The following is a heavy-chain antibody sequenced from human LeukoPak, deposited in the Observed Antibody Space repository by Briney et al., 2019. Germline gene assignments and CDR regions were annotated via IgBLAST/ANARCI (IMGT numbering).Heavy chain of an antibody. CDR1: GGSISTSNYY. CDR2: IFYSGST. D-gene: IGHD1-1*01. CDR3: ARGRGPNWNRYYYYYMDV. V-gene: IGHV4-39*07. J-gene: IGHJ6*03. Sequence: PSETLSLTCTVSGGSISTSNYYWGWIRQPPGKGLEWIGNIFYSGSTYYSPSLKSRVTISVDTSKNQFSLKLSSVTAADTAVYYCARGRGPNWNRYYYYYMDVWGKGTTVTVSS.